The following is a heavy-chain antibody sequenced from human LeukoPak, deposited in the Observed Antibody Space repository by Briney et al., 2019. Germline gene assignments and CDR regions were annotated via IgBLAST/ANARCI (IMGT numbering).Heavy chain of an antibody. V-gene: IGHV4-39*07. D-gene: IGHD6-13*01. J-gene: IGHJ4*02. CDR1: GGSISSSSYC. Sequence: SETLSLTCTVSGGSISSSSYCWGWIRQPPGKGLEWIGSIYYSGSTYYNPSLKSRVTISVDTSKNQFSLKLSSVTAADTAVYYCARGFWYNSSWYPPTSFDYWGQGTLVTVSS. CDR2: IYYSGST. CDR3: ARGFWYNSSWYPPTSFDY.